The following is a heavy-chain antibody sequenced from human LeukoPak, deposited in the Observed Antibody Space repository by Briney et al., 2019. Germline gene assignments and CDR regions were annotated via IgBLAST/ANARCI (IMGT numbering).Heavy chain of an antibody. V-gene: IGHV3-53*01. Sequence: GGSLRLSCAASGFTVSSNYMSWVRQAPGKGLEWVSVIYSGGSTYYADSVKGRFTISRDNAKNSLYLQMNSLRDEDTAVYYCARDLIGYSSSWYALFLWGQGTMVTVSS. CDR1: GFTVSSNY. CDR2: IYSGGST. J-gene: IGHJ3*01. CDR3: ARDLIGYSSSWYALFL. D-gene: IGHD6-13*01.